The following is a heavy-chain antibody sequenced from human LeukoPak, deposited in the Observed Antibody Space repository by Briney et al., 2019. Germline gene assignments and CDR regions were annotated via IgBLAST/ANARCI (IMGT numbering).Heavy chain of an antibody. V-gene: IGHV3-7*01. CDR1: GFTFSNSW. CDR3: AKDDSNNYYEY. CDR2: ISHDGGNK. J-gene: IGHJ4*02. Sequence: GGSLRLSCAASGFTFSNSWMTWVRQAPGKGLEWVARISHDGGNKQYAESIKGRLTISRDNVKNSLYLEINSLRADDTAIYYCAKDDSNNYYEYWGQGTLVTVSA. D-gene: IGHD2-15*01.